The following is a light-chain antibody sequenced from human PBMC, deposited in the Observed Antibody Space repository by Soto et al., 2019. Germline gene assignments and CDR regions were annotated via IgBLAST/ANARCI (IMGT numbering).Light chain of an antibody. CDR2: WAS. Sequence: DIVMTQSPDSLAVSLGERATINCKSSQSVFYSSNNKNYLAWYQQKPGQPPKLLIYWASTRESGVPDRFSGSVSGTDFTLTISRLQAEDVAVYYCQQYFRPWTFGQGTKVEIK. V-gene: IGKV4-1*01. CDR1: QSVFYSSNNKNY. CDR3: QQYFRPWT. J-gene: IGKJ1*01.